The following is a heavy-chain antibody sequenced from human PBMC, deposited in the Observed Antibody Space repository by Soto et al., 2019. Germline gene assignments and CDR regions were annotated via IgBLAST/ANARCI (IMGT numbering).Heavy chain of an antibody. Sequence: XATLSLSCTVSGGSLSSGSYYWSWIRQPPGKGLEWIGYIYNSGSTNYNPSLKSRVTISVDTSKNHFSLRMSSVTAADTAVYYCERESDSGSYYFDYWGRGTLVTVSS. D-gene: IGHD3-10*01. V-gene: IGHV4-61*03. CDR3: ERESDSGSYYFDY. CDR1: GGSLSSGSYY. CDR2: IYNSGST. J-gene: IGHJ4*02.